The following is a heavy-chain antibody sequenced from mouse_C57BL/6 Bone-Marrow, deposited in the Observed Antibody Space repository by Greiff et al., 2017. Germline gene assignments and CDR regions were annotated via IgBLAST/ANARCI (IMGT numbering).Heavy chain of an antibody. J-gene: IGHJ1*03. CDR1: GFTFSNYW. CDR3: TRRGYYGSSPYWYFDV. CDR2: IRLKSDNYAT. Sequence: EVKVEESGGGLVQPGGSMKLSCVASGFTFSNYWLNWVRQSPERGLVWGAQIRLKSDNYATHSAESVQGWFTISRDDYKRSVYLQMNNLRAEDTGIYYCTRRGYYGSSPYWYFDVWGTGTTVTVSS. D-gene: IGHD1-1*01. V-gene: IGHV6-3*01.